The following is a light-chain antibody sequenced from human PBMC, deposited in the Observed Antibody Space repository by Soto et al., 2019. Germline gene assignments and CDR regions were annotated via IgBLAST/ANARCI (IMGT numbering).Light chain of an antibody. Sequence: DIQMTQSPSTLSASVGDRVTITCRASPSISTWLAWYQQKPGKTPKVLIYKASTLASGVPTRFSGSGSGTEFTLTISSLQPDDFAIYYCLQYNTFARTFGQGTRVEIK. V-gene: IGKV1-5*03. CDR2: KAS. CDR3: LQYNTFART. CDR1: PSISTW. J-gene: IGKJ1*01.